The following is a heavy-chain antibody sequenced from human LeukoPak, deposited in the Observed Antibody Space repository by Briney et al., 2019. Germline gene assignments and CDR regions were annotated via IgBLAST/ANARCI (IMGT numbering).Heavy chain of an antibody. CDR1: GGTFSSYS. CDR3: ARAKWELLEYYFDH. CDR2: IIPILGIA. D-gene: IGHD1-26*01. J-gene: IGHJ4*02. Sequence: ASVKVSCKASGGTFSSYSISWVRQAPGQGLEWMGRIIPILGIANYAQKFQGRVTITADKSTSTAYMELSSLRSEDTAVYYCARAKWELLEYYFDHWGQGTLVTVSS. V-gene: IGHV1-69*04.